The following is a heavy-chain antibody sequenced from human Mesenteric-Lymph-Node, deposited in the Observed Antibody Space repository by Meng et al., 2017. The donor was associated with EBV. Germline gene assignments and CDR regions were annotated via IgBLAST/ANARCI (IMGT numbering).Heavy chain of an antibody. V-gene: IGHV4-39*07. CDR3: ARDELMVRGLFDS. CDR1: GDSISSNYC. D-gene: IGHD3-10*01. CDR2: VFYSGST. J-gene: IGHJ4*02. Sequence: QLQLQGSGPEMVKPSETLSLTCTGSGDSISSNYCWNWIRQSPGKGLEWIGSVFYSGSTYYNPSLKSRVTISVDTSTGEFSLKLTSVTAADTAIYYCARDELMVRGLFDSWGQGTLVTVSS.